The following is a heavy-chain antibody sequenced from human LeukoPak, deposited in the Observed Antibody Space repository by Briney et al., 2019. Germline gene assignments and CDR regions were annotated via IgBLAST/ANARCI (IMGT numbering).Heavy chain of an antibody. CDR1: GFTFSSYG. J-gene: IGHJ4*02. D-gene: IGHD3-22*01. CDR2: IRYDGSNK. V-gene: IGHV3-30*02. CDR3: ARNNGYSYYYDSSGYIDY. Sequence: PGGSLRLSCAASGFTFSSYGMHWVRQAPGKGLEWVAFIRYDGSNKYYADSVKGRFTISRDNSKNTLYLQMNRLRAEDTAVYYCARNNGYSYYYDSSGYIDYWGQGTLVTVSS.